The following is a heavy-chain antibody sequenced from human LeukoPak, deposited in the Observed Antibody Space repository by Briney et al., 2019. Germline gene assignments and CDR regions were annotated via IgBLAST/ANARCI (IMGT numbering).Heavy chain of an antibody. D-gene: IGHD5-18*01. CDR1: GDSISGSNW. CDR2: TYHSGST. Sequence: SETLFLTCDVPGDSISGSNWWNWVRQPPGKGLEWIGGTYHSGSTNYNPSLKRRVTMSVDKSKNQFSLKLSSVTAADTAVFYCVRRRYNYGFDSWGQGTLVTVSS. CDR3: VRRRYNYGFDS. V-gene: IGHV4-4*02. J-gene: IGHJ4*02.